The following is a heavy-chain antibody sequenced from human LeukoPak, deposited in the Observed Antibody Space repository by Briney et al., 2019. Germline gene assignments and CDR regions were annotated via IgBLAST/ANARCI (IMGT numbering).Heavy chain of an antibody. CDR1: GFIFSSYV. D-gene: IGHD3-3*01. V-gene: IGHV3-23*01. Sequence: GGSLRLSCVASGFIFSSYVMSWVRQAPGKGLEWVSAISGSGGGTYYADSVKGRFTISRDNSKNTLYLQMNSLRAEDTAVYYCVKQLLALGYWGQGILVTVSS. CDR3: VKQLLALGY. J-gene: IGHJ4*02. CDR2: ISGSGGGT.